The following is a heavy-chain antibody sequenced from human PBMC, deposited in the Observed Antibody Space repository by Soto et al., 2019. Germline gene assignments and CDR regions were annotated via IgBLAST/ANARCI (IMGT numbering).Heavy chain of an antibody. Sequence: EVQLVASGGGLVQPGESLRLSCAASGFTVSSKYMSWDRQAPGKGLEWVSIIYMRGSTFYADSVKGRFTISRDTSKNTLYLQMDHLTVQDTAMYYCARDSLPGTRAWADHWGQGTLVTVSS. J-gene: IGHJ4*02. V-gene: IGHV3-66*01. CDR1: GFTVSSKY. D-gene: IGHD1-26*01. CDR2: IYMRGST. CDR3: ARDSLPGTRAWADH.